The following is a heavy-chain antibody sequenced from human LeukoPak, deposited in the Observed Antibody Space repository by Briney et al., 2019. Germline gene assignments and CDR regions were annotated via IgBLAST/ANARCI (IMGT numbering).Heavy chain of an antibody. V-gene: IGHV4-39*07. D-gene: IGHD6-13*01. Sequence: TSETLSLTCTVSGGSISSSSYYWGWIRQPPGKGLEWIGSIYYSRSTYYNPSLKSRVTISVDTSKNQFSLKLSSVTAADTAVYYCARDNPPAAAGPFDYWGQGTLVTVSS. CDR2: IYYSRST. J-gene: IGHJ4*02. CDR3: ARDNPPAAAGPFDY. CDR1: GGSISSSSYY.